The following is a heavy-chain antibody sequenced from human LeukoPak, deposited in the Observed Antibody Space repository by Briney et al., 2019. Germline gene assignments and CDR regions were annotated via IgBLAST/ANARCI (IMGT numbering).Heavy chain of an antibody. Sequence: GGSLRLSCAASGFSFSSYAMSWVRQAPGKGQEWVSAISGSGGSTYYADSVKGRFTISRDNSKNTLYLQMNSLRAEETDVYYCAKDSTANGDYESDYWGQGTLVTVSS. D-gene: IGHD4-17*01. CDR2: ISGSGGST. J-gene: IGHJ4*02. CDR1: GFSFSSYA. CDR3: AKDSTANGDYESDY. V-gene: IGHV3-23*01.